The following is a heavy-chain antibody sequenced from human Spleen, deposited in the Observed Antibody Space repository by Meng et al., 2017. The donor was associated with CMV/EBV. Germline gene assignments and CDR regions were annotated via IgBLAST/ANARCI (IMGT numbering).Heavy chain of an antibody. V-gene: IGHV1-2*02. CDR3: ARHLNDFWSGYLNWFDP. J-gene: IGHJ5*02. D-gene: IGHD3-3*01. CDR2: INPNSGGT. CDR1: GGNFSSYA. Sequence: ASVKVSCKASGGNFSSYAISWVRQAPGQGLEWMGWINPNSGGTNYAQKFQGRVTMTRDTSISTAYMELSRLRSDDTAVYYCARHLNDFWSGYLNWFDPWGQGTLVTVSS.